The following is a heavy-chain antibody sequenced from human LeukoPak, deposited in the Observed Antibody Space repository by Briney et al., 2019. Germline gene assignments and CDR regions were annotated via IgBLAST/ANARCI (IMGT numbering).Heavy chain of an antibody. J-gene: IGHJ5*02. D-gene: IGHD3-3*01. Sequence: SETPSLTCTVSGGSISSHYWSWIRQPPGKGLEWIGYIYYSGSTSYNPSLKSRVTISVDTSKNQFSLKLSSMTAADTAVYYCARGATYYDFWSGYYSWFDPWGQGTLVTVSS. CDR1: GGSISSHY. V-gene: IGHV4-59*11. CDR2: IYYSGST. CDR3: ARGATYYDFWSGYYSWFDP.